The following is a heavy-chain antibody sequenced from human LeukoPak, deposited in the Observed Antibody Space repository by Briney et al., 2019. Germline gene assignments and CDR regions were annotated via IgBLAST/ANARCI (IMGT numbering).Heavy chain of an antibody. CDR1: GGSLSNSY. CDR3: ARGALVPASMIWFDP. V-gene: IGHV4-59*08. D-gene: IGHD2-2*01. J-gene: IGHJ5*02. Sequence: SETLSLTCSVSGGSLSNSYGCCIRQPPGKGVECVGYTYYSGGTNYSSSLKRRVAIPLDASKNQLSLKLRSVTAADTAVYYCARGALVPASMIWFDPWGQGTLVTVSS. CDR2: TYYSGGT.